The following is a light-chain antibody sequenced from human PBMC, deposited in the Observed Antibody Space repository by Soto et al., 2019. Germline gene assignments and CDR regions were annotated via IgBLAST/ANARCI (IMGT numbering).Light chain of an antibody. Sequence: QSLLTQPPSASGTPGQRVTISCSGSSSNIGSNYVYWYLQLPGTAPKLLIYRNNQRPSGVPDRFSGSKSGTSASLAISGLRSEDESDYYCAAWDDSLSGLVVFCGGTKLTVL. CDR3: AAWDDSLSGLVV. CDR1: SSNIGSNY. V-gene: IGLV1-47*01. CDR2: RNN. J-gene: IGLJ2*01.